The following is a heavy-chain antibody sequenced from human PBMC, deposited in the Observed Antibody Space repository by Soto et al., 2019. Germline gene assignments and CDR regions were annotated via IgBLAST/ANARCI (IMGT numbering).Heavy chain of an antibody. CDR2: IYYSGSI. V-gene: IGHV4-31*03. CDR1: GGSISSGGYY. D-gene: IGHD3-16*02. Sequence: PSETLSLTCTVSGGSISSGGYYWSWIRQHPGKGLEWIGYIYYSGSIYYNPSLKSRVTISVDTSKNQFSLKLSSVTAADTAVYYCARGSAYYDYVWGSYRYTGLFDYWGQGTLVTVSS. J-gene: IGHJ4*02. CDR3: ARGSAYYDYVWGSYRYTGLFDY.